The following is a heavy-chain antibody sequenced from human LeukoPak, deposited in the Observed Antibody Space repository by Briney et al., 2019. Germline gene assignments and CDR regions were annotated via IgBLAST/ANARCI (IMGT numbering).Heavy chain of an antibody. CDR1: GFTFSDYY. V-gene: IGHV3-11*04. D-gene: IGHD3-22*01. CDR3: ARGPHYYDSSGYYYGGY. J-gene: IGHJ4*02. Sequence: PGGSLRLSCAASGFTFSDYYMSWIRQAPGKGLEWVSYISSSGSTIYYADSVKGRFTISRDNSKNTLYLQMNSLRAEDTAVYYCARGPHYYDSSGYYYGGYWGQGTLVTVSS. CDR2: ISSSGSTI.